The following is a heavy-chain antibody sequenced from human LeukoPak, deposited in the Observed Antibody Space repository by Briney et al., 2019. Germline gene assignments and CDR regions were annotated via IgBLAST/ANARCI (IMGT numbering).Heavy chain of an antibody. V-gene: IGHV4-59*01. D-gene: IGHD4-11*01. Sequence: TSETLSLTCTVSGGSTSPFYCNWIRQPPGKGLEWIGYISYSGSTNYNPSLKSRVSISVDMSKNQFSLTLTSVTAADTAVYYCARGCGRDENIYSNYPHYYYYMDVWGKGATVTVSS. CDR2: ISYSGST. CDR3: ARGCGRDENIYSNYPHYYYYMDV. CDR1: GGSTSPFY. J-gene: IGHJ6*03.